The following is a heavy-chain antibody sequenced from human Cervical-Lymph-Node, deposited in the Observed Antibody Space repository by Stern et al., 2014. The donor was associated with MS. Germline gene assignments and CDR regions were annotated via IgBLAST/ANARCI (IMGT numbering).Heavy chain of an antibody. V-gene: IGHV3-11*01. CDR1: GFTFSADF. CDR3: ASEKCTSASCYLS. D-gene: IGHD2-2*01. CDR2: ISSSGSTV. J-gene: IGHJ4*02. Sequence: DQLVESGGGLVKPGGSLRISCAASGFTFSADFMTWIRQAPGKGLEWVSYISSSGSTVHYADSVKGRFTISRDNANNSLSLQMSSLRAEDTAVYYCASEKCTSASCYLSWGQGALVTVSS.